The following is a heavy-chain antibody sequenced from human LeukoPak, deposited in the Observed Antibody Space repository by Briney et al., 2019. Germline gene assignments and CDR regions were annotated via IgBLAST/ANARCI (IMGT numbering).Heavy chain of an antibody. D-gene: IGHD3-10*01. Sequence: GGSLRLSCAASGFTFSSYEMNWVRQAPGEGLEWVSYISSSGSTIYYADSVKGRFTISRDNSKNTLYLQMNSLRAEDTAVYYCARSYTWEDMVRGVTARYAFDIWGQGTMVTVSS. V-gene: IGHV3-48*03. CDR2: ISSSGSTI. CDR3: ARSYTWEDMVRGVTARYAFDI. J-gene: IGHJ3*02. CDR1: GFTFSSYE.